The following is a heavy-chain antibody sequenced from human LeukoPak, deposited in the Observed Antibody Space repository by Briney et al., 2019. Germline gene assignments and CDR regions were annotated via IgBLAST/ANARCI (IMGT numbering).Heavy chain of an antibody. J-gene: IGHJ4*02. CDR3: AKTLVARHIDY. D-gene: IGHD2-15*01. CDR2: LYPGGKT. V-gene: IGHV3-53*01. Sequence: GGSLRLSCAASGFTVSDNYMSWVRLPPGKGLEFVSALYPGGKTNYADSVKGRFTISRDNSKNTLYLQMNSLRAEDTAVYYCAKTLVARHIDYWGQGTLVTVSS. CDR1: GFTVSDNY.